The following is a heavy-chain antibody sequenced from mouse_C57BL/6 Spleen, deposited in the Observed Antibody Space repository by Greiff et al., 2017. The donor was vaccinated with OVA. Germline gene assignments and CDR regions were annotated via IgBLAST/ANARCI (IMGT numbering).Heavy chain of an antibody. D-gene: IGHD1-1*01. Sequence: EVKVVESGGGLVKPGGSLKLSCAASGFTFSDYGMHWVRQAPEKGLEWVAYISSGSSTIYYADTVKGRFTISRDNAKNTLFLQMTSLRSEDTAMYYCARNYYGLDYFDYWGQGTTLTVSS. CDR2: ISSGSSTI. CDR3: ARNYYGLDYFDY. CDR1: GFTFSDYG. J-gene: IGHJ2*01. V-gene: IGHV5-17*01.